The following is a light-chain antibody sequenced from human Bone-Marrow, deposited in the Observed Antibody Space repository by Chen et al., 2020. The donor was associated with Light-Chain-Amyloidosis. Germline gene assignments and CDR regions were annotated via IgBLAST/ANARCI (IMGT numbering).Light chain of an antibody. V-gene: IGLV2-8*01. Sequence: QSDLTQPPSASGTTGQSVTISCSGTSSDVGAHNYVSWYQKHPGKAPELIIHEVILRPSGVPDRFSGSKSGNTAALTVSGLQPEDEADYYCSSSRVFGTGTTVTVL. CDR2: EVI. CDR1: SSDVGAHNY. J-gene: IGLJ1*01. CDR3: SSSRV.